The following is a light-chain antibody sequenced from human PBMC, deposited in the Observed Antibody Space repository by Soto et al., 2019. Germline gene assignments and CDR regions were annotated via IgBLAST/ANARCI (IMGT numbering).Light chain of an antibody. J-gene: IGLJ2*01. CDR1: KSNIGNNY. Sequence: QPVLTQPPSVSAAPGQKVTISCSGSKSNIGNNYVSWYQQLPGTAPKLLIYDNSKRPTGIPDRFSGSKSGTSATLGITGLQTGDEADYYCGAWDDSLSAVFGGGTKLTVL. CDR2: DNS. V-gene: IGLV1-51*01. CDR3: GAWDDSLSAV.